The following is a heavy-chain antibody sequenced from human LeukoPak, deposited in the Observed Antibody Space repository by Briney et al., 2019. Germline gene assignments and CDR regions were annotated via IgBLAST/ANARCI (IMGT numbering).Heavy chain of an antibody. J-gene: IGHJ4*02. V-gene: IGHV4-31*03. CDR3: ARSYDYVWGSYIDY. Sequence: SETLSLTCTVSGGSISSGGYYRSWIRQHPGKGLEWIGYIYYSGSTYYNPSLKSRVTISVDTSKNQFSLKLSSVTAADTAVYYCARSYDYVWGSYIDYWGQGTLVTVSS. CDR2: IYYSGST. D-gene: IGHD3-16*01. CDR1: GGSISSGGYY.